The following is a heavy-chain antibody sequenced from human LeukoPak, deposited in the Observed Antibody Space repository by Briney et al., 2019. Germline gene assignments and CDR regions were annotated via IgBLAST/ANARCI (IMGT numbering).Heavy chain of an antibody. V-gene: IGHV4-59*12. J-gene: IGHJ3*02. CDR1: GGSISSYY. D-gene: IGHD3-10*01. CDR3: ARDTPADYYGSGSYYKTEGAFDI. Sequence: SETLSLTCTVSGGSISSYYWSWIRQPPGKGLEWIGYIYHSGSTYYNPSLKSRVTISVDRSKDQFSLKLSSVTAADTAVYYCARDTPADYYGSGSYYKTEGAFDIWGQGTMVTVSS. CDR2: IYHSGST.